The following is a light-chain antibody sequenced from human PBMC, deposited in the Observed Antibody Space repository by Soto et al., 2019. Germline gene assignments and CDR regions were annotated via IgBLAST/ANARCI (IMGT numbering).Light chain of an antibody. CDR1: KLGDKY. CDR3: QAWDSSTAV. Sequence: SYELTQPHSVSVSQGQTASITCSGDKLGDKYACWYQQKPGQSPVLVIYQDSKRPSGIPERFSGSNSGNTATLTISGTQAMDEADYYCQAWDSSTAVFGGGTKLTVL. CDR2: QDS. V-gene: IGLV3-1*01. J-gene: IGLJ2*01.